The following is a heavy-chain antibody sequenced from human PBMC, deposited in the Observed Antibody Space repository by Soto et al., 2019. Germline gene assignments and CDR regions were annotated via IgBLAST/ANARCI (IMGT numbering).Heavy chain of an antibody. CDR2: IYYSGIT. J-gene: IGHJ4*02. CDR1: GGSISSGGYS. CDR3: ARSHDYFDY. Sequence: SETLSLTCAVSGGSISSGGYSWSWIRQPPGKGLEWIGYIYYSGITNYNPSLKSRVTISVDTSKNQFSLKLSSVTAADTAVYYCARSHDYFDYWGQGTLVTVSS. V-gene: IGHV4-61*08.